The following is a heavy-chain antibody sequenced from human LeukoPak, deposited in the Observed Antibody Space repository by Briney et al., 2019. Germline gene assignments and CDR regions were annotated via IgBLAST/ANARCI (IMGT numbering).Heavy chain of an antibody. D-gene: IGHD3-9*01. CDR3: TRGRYDILTGYYNPLFDY. J-gene: IGHJ4*02. CDR1: GFTFGDYA. V-gene: IGHV3-49*04. Sequence: GGSLRLSCTASGFTFGDYAMSWVRQAPGKGLEWVGFIRSKAYGRTTEYAASVKGRFTISRDDSKSIAYLQMNSLKTEDTAVYYCTRGRYDILTGYYNPLFDYWGQGTLVTVSS. CDR2: IRSKAYGRTT.